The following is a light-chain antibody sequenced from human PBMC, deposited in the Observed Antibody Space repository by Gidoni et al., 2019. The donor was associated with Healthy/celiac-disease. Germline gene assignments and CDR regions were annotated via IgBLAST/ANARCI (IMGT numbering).Light chain of an antibody. Sequence: QSALTQPRAVSGSHGQSVTISCTGTSSDVGGYNYVSWYQQHPGKAPKLMIYDVSKRPSVVPDRFSGSKSGNTASLTISGLQAEDEADYYCCSYAGSYTLLVVFGVGTKLTVL. V-gene: IGLV2-11*01. CDR2: DVS. CDR3: CSYAGSYTLLVV. CDR1: SSDVGGYNY. J-gene: IGLJ2*01.